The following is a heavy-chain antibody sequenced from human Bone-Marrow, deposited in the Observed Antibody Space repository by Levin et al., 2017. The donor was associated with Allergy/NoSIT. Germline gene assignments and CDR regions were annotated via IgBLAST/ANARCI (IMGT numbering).Heavy chain of an antibody. Sequence: SETLSLTCTVSGGSINSLDYYWGWIRQPPGKGLEWIGSIYYSGSTYYNPSLKSRITMSVDTSKNQFSLNLSSVTAADTAFYYCSREQQWLNRYYNYYYAMDVLGQGTTVTVS. J-gene: IGHJ6*02. CDR2: IYYSGST. CDR3: SREQQWLNRYYNYYYAMDV. V-gene: IGHV4-39*07. D-gene: IGHD6-19*01. CDR1: GGSINSLDYY.